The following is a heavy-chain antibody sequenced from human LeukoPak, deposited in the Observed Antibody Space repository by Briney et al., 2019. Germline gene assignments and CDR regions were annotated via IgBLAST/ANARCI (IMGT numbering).Heavy chain of an antibody. Sequence: SETLSLTCTVSGGSISSGSYYWSWIRQPAGKGLEWIGRIYTSGSTNYNPSLKSRVTISVDTSKNQFSLKLSSVTAADTAVYYCARDIDYYDSSGDYAAFDIWGQGTMVTVSS. CDR1: GGSISSGSYY. J-gene: IGHJ3*02. V-gene: IGHV4-61*02. CDR2: IYTSGST. CDR3: ARDIDYYDSSGDYAAFDI. D-gene: IGHD3-22*01.